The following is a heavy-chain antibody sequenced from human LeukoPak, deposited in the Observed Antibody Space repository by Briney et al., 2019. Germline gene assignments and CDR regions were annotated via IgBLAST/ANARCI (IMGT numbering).Heavy chain of an antibody. J-gene: IGHJ3*02. Sequence: NSSQTLSLTCTVSGGSISSGSYYWSWIRQPAGKGLEWIGRIYTSGSTNYNPSLKSRVTISVDTSKNQFSLKLSSVTAADTAVYYCARDLRGGWGSYGRVQDAFDIWGQGTMVTVSS. V-gene: IGHV4-61*02. CDR1: GGSISSGSYY. CDR2: IYTSGST. D-gene: IGHD3-16*01. CDR3: ARDLRGGWGSYGRVQDAFDI.